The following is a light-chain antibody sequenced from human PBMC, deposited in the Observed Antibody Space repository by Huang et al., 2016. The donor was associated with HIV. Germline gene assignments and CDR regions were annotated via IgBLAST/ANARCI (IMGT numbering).Light chain of an antibody. J-gene: IGKJ3*01. CDR1: QSVSGN. Sequence: EIVMTQSPATLSVSPGERATLSCRASQSVSGNLAWYQQKPGQAPRLLIYGASTRAIGNAARFSARGSGTEFTLTINSLQSEDFAVYYCLQYDNWPRTFGPGTKVDVK. CDR3: LQYDNWPRT. V-gene: IGKV3-15*01. CDR2: GAS.